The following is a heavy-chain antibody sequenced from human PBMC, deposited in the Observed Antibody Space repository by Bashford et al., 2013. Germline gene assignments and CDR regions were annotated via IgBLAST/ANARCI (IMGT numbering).Heavy chain of an antibody. Sequence: ASVKVSCKASGYTFTNYFVHWVRRAPGQGLEWMGIINPSEDDDTTYGQKFRGRVTMTRDTSISTAYMELSRLRSDDTAVYYCARGHRIAAAGTFDYWGQGTLVTVSS. CDR1: GYTFTNYF. CDR3: ARGHRIAAAGTFDY. D-gene: IGHD6-13*01. CDR2: INPSEDDDT. V-gene: IGHV1-46*01. J-gene: IGHJ4*02.